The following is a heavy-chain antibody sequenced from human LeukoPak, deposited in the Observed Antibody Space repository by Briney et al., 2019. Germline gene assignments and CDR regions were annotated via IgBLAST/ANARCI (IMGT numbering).Heavy chain of an antibody. D-gene: IGHD3-9*01. V-gene: IGHV3-48*02. J-gene: IGHJ4*02. CDR3: ARTNTAWFYLDY. CDR1: GFTFSSYS. CDR2: ISSSSTI. Sequence: TGGSLRLSCAAPGFTFSSYSMNWVRQAPGKGLEWVSYISSSSTIYYTDSVKGRFTISRDNVKNSLYLQMNSLRDEDTAVYYCARTNTAWFYLDYWGQGTLVTVSS.